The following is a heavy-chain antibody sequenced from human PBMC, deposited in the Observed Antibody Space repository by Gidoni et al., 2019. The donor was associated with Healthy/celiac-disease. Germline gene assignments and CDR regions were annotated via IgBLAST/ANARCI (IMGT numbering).Heavy chain of an antibody. CDR3: ARDYGDYVAHYYYYYGMDV. CDR1: GFSLSNARMG. CDR2: IFSNDEK. V-gene: IGHV2-26*01. Sequence: QVTLKESGPVLVKPTETLTLTCTVSGFSLSNARMGVSWIRQPPGKALEWLAHIFSNDEKSYSTSLKSRLTSSKDTSKSQVVLTMTNMDPVDTATYYCARDYGDYVAHYYYYYGMDVWGQGTTVTVSS. J-gene: IGHJ6*02. D-gene: IGHD4-17*01.